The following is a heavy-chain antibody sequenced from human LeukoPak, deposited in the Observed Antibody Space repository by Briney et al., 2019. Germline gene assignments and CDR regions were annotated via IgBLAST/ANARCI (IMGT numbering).Heavy chain of an antibody. J-gene: IGHJ5*02. Sequence: SETLSLTCTVSGGSISTYYWGWIRQPPGKGLEWIAYIYYSGSTNYNPSLESRVTISVHTSKNQFSLKLSSVTAADTAVYYCARDMRVPAAIGWFDPWGQGTLVTVSS. D-gene: IGHD2-2*01. CDR2: IYYSGST. V-gene: IGHV4-59*01. CDR1: GGSISTYY. CDR3: ARDMRVPAAIGWFDP.